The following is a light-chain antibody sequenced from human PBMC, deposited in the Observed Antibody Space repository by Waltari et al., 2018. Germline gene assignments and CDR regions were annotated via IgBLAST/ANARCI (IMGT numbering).Light chain of an antibody. CDR2: WAS. Sequence: DIVMTQSPESLAVSLGEGATINCKSSQSVLSSSHTKNYLAWFQQKPGQPPKMLISWASTRESGVPDRFSGSGSGTDFTLTITSLQAEDVAVYYCQQYYTSPITFGQGTRLTIK. V-gene: IGKV4-1*01. CDR1: QSVLSSSHTKNY. CDR3: QQYYTSPIT. J-gene: IGKJ5*01.